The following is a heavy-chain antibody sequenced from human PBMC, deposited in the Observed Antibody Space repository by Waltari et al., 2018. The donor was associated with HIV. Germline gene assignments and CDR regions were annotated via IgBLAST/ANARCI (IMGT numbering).Heavy chain of an antibody. J-gene: IGHJ5*02. V-gene: IGHV4-59*01. Sequence: QVQLQASGPGLVKPSETLSLTCTVSGGSISSYYWSWIRQPPGKGLEWIGYIYYSGSTNYNPSLKSRVTISVDTSKNQFSLKLSSVTAADTAVYYCARGPLNVRFDPWGQGTLVTVSS. CDR2: IYYSGST. CDR1: GGSISSYY. CDR3: ARGPLNVRFDP.